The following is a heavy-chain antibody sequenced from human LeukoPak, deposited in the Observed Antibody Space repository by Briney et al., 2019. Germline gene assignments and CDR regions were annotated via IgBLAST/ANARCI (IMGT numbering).Heavy chain of an antibody. V-gene: IGHV5-51*01. D-gene: IGHD6-13*01. J-gene: IGHJ6*02. CDR3: ARTDSSTFYYYYGMDV. CDR1: GYSFTSYW. CDR2: IYPGDSDT. Sequence: GESLKISCKGSGYSFTSYWIGWVRQMPGKGLEWTGIIYPGDSDTRYSPSFQGQVTISADKSISTAYLQWSSLKASDTAMYYCARTDSSTFYYYYGMDVWGQGTTVTVSS.